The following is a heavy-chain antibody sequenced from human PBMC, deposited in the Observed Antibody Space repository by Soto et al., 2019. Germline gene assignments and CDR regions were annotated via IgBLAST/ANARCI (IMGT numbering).Heavy chain of an antibody. CDR3: ARHVRGDSSSSGGWFDP. V-gene: IGHV4-39*01. CDR1: GGSITSSGYY. J-gene: IGHJ5*02. Sequence: QLQLQESGPGLVKPSETLSLTCTVSGGSITSSGYYWGWIRQPPGKGLEWIGSIYYSGTTYYNPSLNSRVIISVDTSKTQFSLKLSYVTAADAAVYYCARHVRGDSSSSGGWFDPWGQGTLVTVSS. CDR2: IYYSGTT. D-gene: IGHD6-6*01.